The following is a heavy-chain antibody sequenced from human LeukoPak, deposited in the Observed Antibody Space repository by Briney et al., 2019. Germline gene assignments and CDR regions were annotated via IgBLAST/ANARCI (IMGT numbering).Heavy chain of an antibody. CDR3: ANTRAGIVGATEY. CDR1: GFTFSSYG. CDR2: IWYDGSNK. J-gene: IGHJ4*02. Sequence: GGSLRLSCAASGFTFSSYGMHWVRQAPGKGLEWVAVIWYDGSNKYYADSVKGRFTISRDNSKNTLYLQMNSLRAEDTAVYYCANTRAGIVGATEYWGQGTLVTVSS. D-gene: IGHD1-26*01. V-gene: IGHV3-33*06.